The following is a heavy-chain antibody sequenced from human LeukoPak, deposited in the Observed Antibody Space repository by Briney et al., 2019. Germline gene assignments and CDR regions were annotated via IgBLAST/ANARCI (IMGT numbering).Heavy chain of an antibody. V-gene: IGHV3-23*01. CDR1: GFSFSSNT. D-gene: IGHD2/OR15-2a*01. CDR3: ARDEDTSALSEY. J-gene: IGHJ4*02. Sequence: GGSLRLSCAGSGFSFSSNTMSWVRQAPGRGLEWVSAISNNGGRTDYADSVKGRSTISRDNSKSTLYLHMDSLRAEDTAVYYCARDEDTSALSEYWGQGTLVTVSS. CDR2: ISNNGGRT.